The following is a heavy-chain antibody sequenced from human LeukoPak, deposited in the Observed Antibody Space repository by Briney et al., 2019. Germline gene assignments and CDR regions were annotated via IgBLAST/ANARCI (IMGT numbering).Heavy chain of an antibody. V-gene: IGHV1-69*05. CDR1: GGTFSSYA. CDR3: ARDGVGGPYYYDSSGYRFDY. CDR2: IIPIFGTA. D-gene: IGHD3-22*01. Sequence: SVKVSCKASGGTFSSYAISWVRQAPGQGLEWMGRIIPIFGTANYAQKFQGRVTITTDESTSPAYMELSSLRSEDTAVYYCARDGVGGPYYYDSSGYRFDYWGQGTLVTVSS. J-gene: IGHJ4*02.